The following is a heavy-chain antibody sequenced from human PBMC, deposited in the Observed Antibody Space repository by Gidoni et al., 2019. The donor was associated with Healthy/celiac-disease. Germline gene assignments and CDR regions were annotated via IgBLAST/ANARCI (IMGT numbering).Heavy chain of an antibody. CDR3: ARESRVGYDSSVYHHLFDY. J-gene: IGHJ4*02. CDR1: GGTCSRYA. V-gene: IGHV1-69*09. D-gene: IGHD3-22*01. Sequence: QVQLVQSGAEVKKPGSSVKVSCEASGGTCSRYAISWVRQAPGQGIEWMGRILPILGIANYAQKFQGRVTLTADKSTSTAYMELSSLRSEDTAVYYCARESRVGYDSSVYHHLFDYWGQGTLVTVSS. CDR2: ILPILGIA.